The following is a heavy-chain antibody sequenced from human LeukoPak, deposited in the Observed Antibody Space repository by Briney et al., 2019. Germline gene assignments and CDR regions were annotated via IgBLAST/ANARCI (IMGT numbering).Heavy chain of an antibody. J-gene: IGHJ4*02. CDR2: IDWDDDK. CDR3: ARVKVGGGGYPDY. V-gene: IGHV2-70*11. Sequence: SGPALVKPTQTLTLTCTFSGFSLSASGMCGSWIRQPPGKALEWLARIDWDDDKYYSTSLKTRHTISKDTSKNQVVLTMTNMDPVGTATYYCARVKVGGGGYPDYWGQGTLVTVSS. D-gene: IGHD2-15*01. CDR1: GFSLSASGMC.